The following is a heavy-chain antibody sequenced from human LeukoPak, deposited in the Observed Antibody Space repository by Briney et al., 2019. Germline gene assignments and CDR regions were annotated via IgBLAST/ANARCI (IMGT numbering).Heavy chain of an antibody. CDR1: GGSISSGSYY. J-gene: IGHJ3*02. D-gene: IGHD3-22*01. V-gene: IGHV4-61*02. Sequence: PSETLSLTCTVSGGSISSGSYYWSWIRQPAGKGLEWIGRIYTSGSTNYNPSLKSRVTISVDTSKNQFSLRLSSVTAADTAVYYCAGYYDSSGFDTWGQGTMVTVSS. CDR3: AGYYDSSGFDT. CDR2: IYTSGST.